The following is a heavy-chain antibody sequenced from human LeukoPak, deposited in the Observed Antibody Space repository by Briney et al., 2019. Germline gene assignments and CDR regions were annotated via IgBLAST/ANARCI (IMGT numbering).Heavy chain of an antibody. Sequence: SETLSLTCSVSGGSISSSSYYWGWIRQPPGKGLEWIGSIYYTGSAYYNPSLESRVNIFVDTSKNQLSLRLSSVTATDTAMYYCARRSGSGGNYYFDYWGQGTLVTVSS. J-gene: IGHJ4*02. CDR1: GGSISSSSYY. CDR2: IYYTGSA. CDR3: ARRSGSGGNYYFDY. D-gene: IGHD2-15*01. V-gene: IGHV4-39*01.